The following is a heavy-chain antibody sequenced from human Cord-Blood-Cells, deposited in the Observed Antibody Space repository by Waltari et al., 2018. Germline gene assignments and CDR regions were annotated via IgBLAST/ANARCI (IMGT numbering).Heavy chain of an antibody. CDR1: GFTFSNAW. CDR2: IKSKTDGGTT. CDR3: TTRIVGATTRDY. D-gene: IGHD1-26*01. V-gene: IGHV3-15*01. J-gene: IGHJ4*02. Sequence: EVQLVESGGGLVKPGGSLRLSRAATGFTFSNAWMSWVSQAPGKGLEWFGRIKSKTDGGTTDYAAPVKGRFTISRDDSKNTLYLQMNSLKTEDTAVYYCTTRIVGATTRDYWGQGTLVTVSS.